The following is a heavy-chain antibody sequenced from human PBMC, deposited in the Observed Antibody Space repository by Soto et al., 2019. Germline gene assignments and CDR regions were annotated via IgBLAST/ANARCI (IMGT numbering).Heavy chain of an antibody. D-gene: IGHD6-13*01. J-gene: IGHJ6*04. Sequence: QVQLVQSGAEVKKPGASVKVSCKASGYTFTSYDINWVRQATGQGLEWMGWMNPNSGNTGYAQKLQGRVTMTSNTSISTAYMELSSLRSEDTAVYYCARGPPLSSSWYIFLDVWRKGTTVTVSS. CDR1: GYTFTSYD. V-gene: IGHV1-8*01. CDR2: MNPNSGNT. CDR3: ARGPPLSSSWYIFLDV.